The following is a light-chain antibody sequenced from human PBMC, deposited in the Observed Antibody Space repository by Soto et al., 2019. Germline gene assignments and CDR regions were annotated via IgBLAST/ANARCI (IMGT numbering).Light chain of an antibody. Sequence: DIQMTQSPSILSASVGDRVTITCRASQSISSFLAWYQQKPGKAPKLLIYKASNLASGVSSRFSGSGSDTEFTLTISSLQPDDVATYFYQQYDKYSYTFGGGTKVEIK. CDR2: KAS. J-gene: IGKJ4*01. CDR1: QSISSF. CDR3: QQYDKYSYT. V-gene: IGKV1-5*03.